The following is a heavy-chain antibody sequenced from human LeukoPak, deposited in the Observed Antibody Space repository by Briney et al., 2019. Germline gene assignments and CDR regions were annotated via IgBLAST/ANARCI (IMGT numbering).Heavy chain of an antibody. D-gene: IGHD3-22*01. Sequence: NPSETLSLTCTVSGGSITSYYWSWIRQPPGKGLEWIGYIYYTGSTNFNPSLKSRLTMSVDTSKKQFSLKLTSVTASDTAVYYCASLHFYDYSGYFIQHWGQGTLVTVSS. J-gene: IGHJ1*01. CDR3: ASLHFYDYSGYFIQH. V-gene: IGHV4-59*08. CDR1: GGSITSYY. CDR2: IYYTGST.